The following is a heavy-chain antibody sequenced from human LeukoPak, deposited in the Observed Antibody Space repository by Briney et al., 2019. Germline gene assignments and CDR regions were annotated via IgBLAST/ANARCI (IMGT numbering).Heavy chain of an antibody. J-gene: IGHJ4*02. CDR3: ARHYGP. CDR2: IHHSGST. CDR1: GGSFTDYY. Sequence: SETLSLTCAVYGGSFTDYYWSWVRQSPGKGLEWIGEIHHSGSTNFNPSLKSRVTISVDTSKKRFSLKLSSVTAADTAVYYCARHYGPWGQGTLVTVSS. D-gene: IGHD3-16*01. V-gene: IGHV4-34*01.